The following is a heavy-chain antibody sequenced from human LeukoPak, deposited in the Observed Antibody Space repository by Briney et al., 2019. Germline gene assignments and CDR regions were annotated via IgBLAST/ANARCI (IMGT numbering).Heavy chain of an antibody. J-gene: IGHJ2*01. CDR3: ARDKVSLSGLWYFDL. V-gene: IGHV4-59*01. D-gene: IGHD6-25*01. CDR1: GGSFSGYY. CDR2: IYYSGST. Sequence: SETLSLTCAVYGGSFSGYYWSWIRQPPGKGLEWIGYIYYSGSTNYNPSLKSRVTISVDTSKNQFSLKLSSVTAADTAVYYCARDKVSLSGLWYFDLWGRGTLVTVSS.